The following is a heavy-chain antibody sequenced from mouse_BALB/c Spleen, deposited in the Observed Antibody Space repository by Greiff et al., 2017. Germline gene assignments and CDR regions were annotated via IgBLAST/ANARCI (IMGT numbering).Heavy chain of an antibody. D-gene: IGHD2-10*02. CDR1: GYTFTSYW. J-gene: IGHJ4*01. CDR3: ARKSGLKYGNAMDY. CDR2: IDPSDSYT. V-gene: IGHV1-69*02. Sequence: QVQLQQPGAELVKPGASVKLSCKASGYTFTSYWMHWVKQRPGQGLEWIGEIDPSDSYTNYNQKFKGKATLTVDKSSSTAYMQLSSLTSEDSAVYYCARKSGLKYGNAMDYWGQGTSVTVSS.